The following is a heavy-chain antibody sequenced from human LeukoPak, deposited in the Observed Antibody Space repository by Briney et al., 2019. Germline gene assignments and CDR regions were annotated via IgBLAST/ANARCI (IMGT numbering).Heavy chain of an antibody. CDR2: IYTGGAT. Sequence: SQTLSLTCTVSGGSISSGSYYWSWIRQPAGNGLEWIGLIYTGGATNYNPSLKSRVTISVDTSKNQFSLKLSSVTAADTAVYYWARAPILGDDAFDIWGQGTMVTVSS. J-gene: IGHJ3*02. D-gene: IGHD2-21*01. CDR3: ARAPILGDDAFDI. V-gene: IGHV4-61*02. CDR1: GGSISSGSYY.